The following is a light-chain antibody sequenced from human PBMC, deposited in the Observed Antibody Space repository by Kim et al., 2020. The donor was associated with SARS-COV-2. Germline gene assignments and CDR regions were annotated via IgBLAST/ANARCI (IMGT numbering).Light chain of an antibody. Sequence: QSVLTQPPSASGTPGQTVTISCSGSSSNIGSHFVNWYQVLPGAAPKLLIYTNDQRPSGVPDRFSGSKSGTSASLTISGLQSGDEADYHCSAWDASLNVWVFGGGTQLTVL. CDR3: SAWDASLNVWV. CDR1: SSNIGSHF. CDR2: TND. V-gene: IGLV1-44*01. J-gene: IGLJ3*02.